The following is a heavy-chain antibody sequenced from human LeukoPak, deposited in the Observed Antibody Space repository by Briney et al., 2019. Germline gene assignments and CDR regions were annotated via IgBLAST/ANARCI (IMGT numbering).Heavy chain of an antibody. D-gene: IGHD3-10*01. J-gene: IGHJ3*02. V-gene: IGHV3-53*01. CDR2: IYSDGRT. CDR3: ARDSGRFDVFDI. CDR1: GFTVSTNY. Sequence: GGSLRLSCAASGFTVSTNYMSWVRQAPGKGLEWVSAIYSDGRTYYADSVKGRFTISRDNSKNTLYLQMNSLRAEDTAVYYCARDSGRFDVFDIWGQGTMVTVSS.